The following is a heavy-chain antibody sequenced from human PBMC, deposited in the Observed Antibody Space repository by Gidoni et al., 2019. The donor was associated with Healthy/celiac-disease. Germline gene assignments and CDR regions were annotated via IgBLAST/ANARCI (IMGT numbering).Heavy chain of an antibody. CDR1: GSSFTSYL. D-gene: IGHD2-21*01. V-gene: IGHV5-51*01. CDR2: IYPGDTDT. Sequence: EVQLVQSAAEVKKPGESLKISCQGSGSSFTSYLSGWVRQMPGKCLEWMGIIYPGDTDTRYSPYFQGKLTISADKSISTAYLQWSSLKASDTAMYYCARHHYCGGDCYSFSWFDPWGQGTLVTVSS. CDR3: ARHHYCGGDCYSFSWFDP. J-gene: IGHJ5*02.